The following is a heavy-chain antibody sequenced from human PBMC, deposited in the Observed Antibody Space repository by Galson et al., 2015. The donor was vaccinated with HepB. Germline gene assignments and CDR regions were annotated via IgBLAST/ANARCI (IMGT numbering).Heavy chain of an antibody. CDR2: ISSSSSYI. CDR3: ARELVRGVYYGMDV. CDR1: GFTFSSYS. V-gene: IGHV3-21*01. Sequence: CAASGFTFSSYSMNWVRQAPGKGLEWVSSISSSSSYIYYADSVKGRFTISRDNAKNSLYLQMNSLRAEDTAVYYCARELVRGVYYGMDVWGQGTTVTVSS. D-gene: IGHD3-10*01. J-gene: IGHJ6*02.